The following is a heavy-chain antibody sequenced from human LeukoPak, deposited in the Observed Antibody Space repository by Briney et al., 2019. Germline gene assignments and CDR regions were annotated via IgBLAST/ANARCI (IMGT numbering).Heavy chain of an antibody. CDR2: ISNDGSNK. V-gene: IGHV3-30-3*01. CDR1: GFTFSSYA. J-gene: IGHJ6*02. CDR3: ARVTYSGYDFGQPYYYGMDV. D-gene: IGHD5-12*01. Sequence: PGGSLRLSCAASGFTFSSYAMHWVRQVPGKGLEWVAVISNDGSNKYYADSVKGRFTISRDNSKNTLDLQMNSLRAEDTAVYYCARVTYSGYDFGQPYYYGMDVWGQGTTVTVSS.